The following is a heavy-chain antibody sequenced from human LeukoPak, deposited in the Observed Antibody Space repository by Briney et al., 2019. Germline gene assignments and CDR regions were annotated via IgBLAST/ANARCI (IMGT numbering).Heavy chain of an antibody. CDR3: ATSRTFDY. D-gene: IGHD1-1*01. J-gene: IGHJ4*02. V-gene: IGHV3-74*01. Sequence: GGSLRLSCAASGFTFSSYWMHWVRQAPVKGLVWVSRINSDGSSTSYADSVKGRFTISRDNTKNTLYLQMNSLRAEDTAMYYCATSRTFDYWGQGTLVTVSS. CDR2: INSDGSST. CDR1: GFTFSSYW.